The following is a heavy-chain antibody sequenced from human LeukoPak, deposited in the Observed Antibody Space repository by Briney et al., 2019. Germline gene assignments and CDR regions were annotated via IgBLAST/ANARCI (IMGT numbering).Heavy chain of an antibody. D-gene: IGHD3-10*01. V-gene: IGHV3-48*01. CDR3: AKDLDPGRAMVQQKH. Sequence: QPGGSLRLSCAASGFTFSSYSMNWVRQAPGKGLEWVSYISSSSSTIYYADSVKGRFTISRDNAKNSLYLQMNSLRAEDTAVYYCAKDLDPGRAMVQQKHWGQGTLVTVSS. CDR1: GFTFSSYS. J-gene: IGHJ1*01. CDR2: ISSSSSTI.